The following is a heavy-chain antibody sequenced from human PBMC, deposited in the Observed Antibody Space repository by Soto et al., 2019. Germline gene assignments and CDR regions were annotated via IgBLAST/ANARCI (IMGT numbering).Heavy chain of an antibody. V-gene: IGHV4-30-2*01. J-gene: IGHJ5*02. CDR1: GGSISSGGYS. CDR2: IYHSGST. CDR3: ARARALRTGTSLGGFDP. D-gene: IGHD1-1*01. Sequence: QLQLQESGSGLVKPSQTLSLTCAVSGGSISSGGYSWSWIRQPPGKGLEWIGYIYHSGSTYYNPSPRSRVPISVARSKTQFSLKLSSVTAADTAVYYCARARALRTGTSLGGFDPWGQGTLVTVSS.